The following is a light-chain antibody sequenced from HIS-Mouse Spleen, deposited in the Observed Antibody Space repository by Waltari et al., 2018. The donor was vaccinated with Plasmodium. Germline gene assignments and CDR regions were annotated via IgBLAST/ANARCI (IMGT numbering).Light chain of an antibody. V-gene: IGLV2-11*01. CDR2: DVS. J-gene: IGLJ1*01. CDR1: SSDVGGYNY. CDR3: CSYAGSYTYV. Sequence: QSALTQPRSVSGSPGQSVTISCTGTSSDVGGYNYVSWYQQHPGKAPKLMIYDVSKRPSGGPGRCYGSKTGNTASLTISGLQAEDEADYYCCSYAGSYTYVFGTGTKVTVL.